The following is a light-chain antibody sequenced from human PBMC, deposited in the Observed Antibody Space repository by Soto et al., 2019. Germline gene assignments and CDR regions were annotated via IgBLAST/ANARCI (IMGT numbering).Light chain of an antibody. Sequence: QSVLTQPPSVSGAPGQRVTISCTGSSSNIGAGYDVPWYQQLPGTAPRLLIHANSNRPSGVPDRLSGSKSGTSGSLAITGLQAGDEGDNYGPYYDTSMSWLVVGGGTKLTVL. CDR3: PYYDTSMSWLV. CDR2: ANS. CDR1: SSNIGAGYD. V-gene: IGLV1-40*01. J-gene: IGLJ3*02.